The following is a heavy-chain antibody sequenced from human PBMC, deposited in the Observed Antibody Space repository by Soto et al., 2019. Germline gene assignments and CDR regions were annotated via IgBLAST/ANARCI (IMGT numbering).Heavy chain of an antibody. D-gene: IGHD3-16*01. Sequence: SGPTLVNPTQTLTLTCTFSGFSLSTSGVGVGWIRQPPGKALEWLALIYWNDDKRYSPSLKSRLTITKDTSKNQVVLTMTNMDPVEPDTYYWVHAAYEHESFGAVDIWSQGTVGNVSS. J-gene: IGHJ3*02. CDR3: VHAAYEHESFGAVDI. CDR2: IYWNDDK. CDR1: GFSLSTSGVG. V-gene: IGHV2-5*01.